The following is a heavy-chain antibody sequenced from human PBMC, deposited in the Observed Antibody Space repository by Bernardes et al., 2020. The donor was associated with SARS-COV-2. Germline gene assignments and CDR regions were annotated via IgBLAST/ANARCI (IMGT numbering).Heavy chain of an antibody. CDR2: ISNDGSEN. J-gene: IGHJ4*02. V-gene: IGHV3-30*04. Sequence: GGSLRLSCAASGFTFSDFPMHWVRQAPGKGLEWVAFISNDGSENFYVASAKGRFTISRDNSRNTLYLQMNTLGTEDTAVFYCARDPGEEYSYDSSYRFDYWGQGTLVSVSS. CDR1: GFTFSDFP. CDR3: ARDPGEEYSYDSSYRFDY. D-gene: IGHD3-16*01.